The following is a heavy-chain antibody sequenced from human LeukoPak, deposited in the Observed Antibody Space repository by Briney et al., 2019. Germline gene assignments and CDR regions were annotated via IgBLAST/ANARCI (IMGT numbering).Heavy chain of an antibody. Sequence: GESLKISFKGSGYSFTSYWIGWVRPMPGKGLEWMGIIYPGDSDTRYSPSFQGQVTISADKSISTAYLQWSSLKASDTAMYYCARFGRLEMATGYFDYWGQGTLVTVSS. CDR2: IYPGDSDT. D-gene: IGHD5-24*01. V-gene: IGHV5-51*01. CDR3: ARFGRLEMATGYFDY. J-gene: IGHJ4*02. CDR1: GYSFTSYW.